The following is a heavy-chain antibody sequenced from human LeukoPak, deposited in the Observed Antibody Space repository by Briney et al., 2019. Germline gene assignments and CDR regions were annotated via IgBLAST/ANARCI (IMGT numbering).Heavy chain of an antibody. D-gene: IGHD3-10*01. CDR1: GGSISGDGYH. J-gene: IGHJ6*02. CDR3: ARTSHSGYMVRGVLYYGMDV. V-gene: IGHV4-39*01. Sequence: TSETLSLTCSVSGGSISGDGYHWGWIRRPPGKGLEWLGSVHCTGSTCYKTSFKSRLTVDMDTSRNQFSLRLSSVTAADTAVYYCARTSHSGYMVRGVLYYGMDVWGQGTTVTVSS. CDR2: VHCTGST.